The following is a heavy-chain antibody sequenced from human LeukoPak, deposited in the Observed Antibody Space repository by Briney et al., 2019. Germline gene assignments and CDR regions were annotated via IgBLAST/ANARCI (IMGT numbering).Heavy chain of an antibody. J-gene: IGHJ5*02. V-gene: IGHV4-31*03. CDR3: ARIAPNDYGDPNWLDP. CDR1: GVSISSGGYY. D-gene: IGHD4-17*01. Sequence: PSETLSLTCTVSGVSISSGGYYWSWIRQHPGKGLEWIGYMYYSGSTYYNPSLKSRVTISIDTSKNQFSLKLSSVTAADTAVYYCARIAPNDYGDPNWLDPWGQGTLVTVSS. CDR2: MYYSGST.